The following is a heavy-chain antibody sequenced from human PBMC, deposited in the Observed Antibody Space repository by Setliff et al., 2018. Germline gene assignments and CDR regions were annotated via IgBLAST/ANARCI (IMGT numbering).Heavy chain of an antibody. D-gene: IGHD2-21*02. CDR3: ARPATLAMGDYYFDS. J-gene: IGHJ4*02. CDR2: ISPYTGNA. V-gene: IGHV1-18*01. Sequence: ASVKVSCKASGYTFTDYGVTWVRQAPGQGLEWVGWISPYTGNAYYAPKFQGRVSLTTDTSTTTAYMDLRSLRPDDTAVYYCARPATLAMGDYYFDSWGQGTLVTVSS. CDR1: GYTFTDYG.